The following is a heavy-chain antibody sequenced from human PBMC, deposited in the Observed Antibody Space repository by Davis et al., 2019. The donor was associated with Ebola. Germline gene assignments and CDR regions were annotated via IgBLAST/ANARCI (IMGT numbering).Heavy chain of an antibody. J-gene: IGHJ3*02. CDR1: GFTFSSYA. CDR3: ARDLGWFGELLYQDAFDI. Sequence: GESLKISCAASGFTFSSYAMSWVRQAPGKGLEWVSSISSSSSYIYYADSVKGRFTISRDNAKNSLYLQMNSLRAEDTAVYYCARDLGWFGELLYQDAFDIWGQGTMVTVSS. D-gene: IGHD3-10*01. V-gene: IGHV3-21*04. CDR2: ISSSSSYI.